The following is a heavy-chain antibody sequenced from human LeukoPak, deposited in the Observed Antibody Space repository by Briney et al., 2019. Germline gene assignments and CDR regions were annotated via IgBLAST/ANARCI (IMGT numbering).Heavy chain of an antibody. V-gene: IGHV1-46*01. D-gene: IGHD3-22*01. J-gene: IGHJ4*02. CDR3: ARGSLPYYYDSSGYYQFDY. Sequence: GASVKVSCKASGYTFTSYYMHWVRQAPGQGLEWMGIINPRGGSTSYAQKFQGRVTITTDESTSTAYMELSSLRSEDTAVYYCARGSLPYYYDSSGYYQFDYWGQGTLVTVSS. CDR2: INPRGGST. CDR1: GYTFTSYY.